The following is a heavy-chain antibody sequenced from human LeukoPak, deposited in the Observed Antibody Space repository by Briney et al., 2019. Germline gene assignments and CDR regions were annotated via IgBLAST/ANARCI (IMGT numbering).Heavy chain of an antibody. J-gene: IGHJ6*02. D-gene: IGHD2-2*01. CDR1: GGSISSYY. CDR3: ARHSPVVPATISHYGMDV. Sequence: PSETLSLTCTVSGGSISSYYLSWIRQPPGKGLEWIGYIYYSGSTNYNPSLKSRVTISVDTSKNQFSLKLSSVTAADTAVYYCARHSPVVPATISHYGMDVWGQGTTVTVSS. V-gene: IGHV4-59*08. CDR2: IYYSGST.